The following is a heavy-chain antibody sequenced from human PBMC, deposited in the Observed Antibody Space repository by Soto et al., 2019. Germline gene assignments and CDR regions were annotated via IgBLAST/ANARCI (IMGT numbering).Heavy chain of an antibody. V-gene: IGHV1-69*01. Sequence: QVQLVQSGAEVKKPGSSVKVSSKASGGTFSNYAISWVRQAPGQGLEWMGGIIPIFGTANYAQKFQGRVTITADESTSTAYMELTSLRSEDTAVYYCARCPYMVRPELFGGMDVWGQGSTVTVSS. CDR2: IIPIFGTA. J-gene: IGHJ6*02. CDR3: ARCPYMVRPELFGGMDV. D-gene: IGHD3-10*01. CDR1: GGTFSNYA.